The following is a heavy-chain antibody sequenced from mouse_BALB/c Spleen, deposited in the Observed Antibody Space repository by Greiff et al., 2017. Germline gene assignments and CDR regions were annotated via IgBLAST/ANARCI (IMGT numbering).Heavy chain of an antibody. D-gene: IGHD2-1*01. CDR1: GYSITSGYY. V-gene: IGHV3-6*02. CDR2: ISYDGSN. CDR3: ASGGNYLAWFAY. Sequence: VQLQQSGPGLVKPSQSLSLTCSVTGYSITSGYYWNWIRQFPGNKLEWMGYISYDGSNNYNPSLKNRISITRDTSKNQFFLKLNSVTTEDTATYYCASGGNYLAWFAYWGQGTLVTVSA. J-gene: IGHJ3*01.